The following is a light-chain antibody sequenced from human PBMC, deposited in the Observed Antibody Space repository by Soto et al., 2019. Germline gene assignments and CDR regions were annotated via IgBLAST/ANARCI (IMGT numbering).Light chain of an antibody. Sequence: IEMTQYLSTVSASVGARVTITCRASQRVYNWLAWYQQKPGKAPKLLISSVSTLESGVPSRFSGSGSGTEFTLAISSLQPEDLGTYYCQQYNSYLSFGPGTKVEI. CDR2: SVS. CDR3: QQYNSYLS. CDR1: QRVYNW. J-gene: IGKJ3*01. V-gene: IGKV1-5*01.